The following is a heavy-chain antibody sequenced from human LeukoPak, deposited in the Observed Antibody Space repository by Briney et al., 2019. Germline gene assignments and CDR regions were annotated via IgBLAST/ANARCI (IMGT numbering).Heavy chain of an antibody. J-gene: IGHJ4*02. CDR2: ISRASESI. CDR3: ARDSPYDSSASDY. CDR1: GFNFNAYS. V-gene: IGHV3-21*01. D-gene: IGHD3-22*01. Sequence: GGSLRLSCAASGFNFNAYSMAWVRQAPGKGLEWVSIISRASESIFYADSVKGRFTISRDNAKNSLYLQMNSLRAEDTAVYYCARDSPYDSSASDYWGQGTLVTVSS.